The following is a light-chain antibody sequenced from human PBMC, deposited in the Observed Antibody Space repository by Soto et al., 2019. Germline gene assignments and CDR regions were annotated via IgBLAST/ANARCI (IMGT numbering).Light chain of an antibody. CDR3: ATWDDSLGGPV. Sequence: QSVLTQTPSVSGTPGQRVNISCSGSSSNIGRNYVYWYHQFPGTAPKLLIYRDTERPSGVPDRFSGSKSGTSASLAISGLRCGDEADYHCATWDDSLGGPVFGGGTKLTVL. V-gene: IGLV1-47*01. CDR2: RDT. CDR1: SSNIGRNY. J-gene: IGLJ2*01.